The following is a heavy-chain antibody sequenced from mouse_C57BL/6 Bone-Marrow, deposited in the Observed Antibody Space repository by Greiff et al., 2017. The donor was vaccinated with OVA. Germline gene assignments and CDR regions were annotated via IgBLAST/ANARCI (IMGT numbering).Heavy chain of an antibody. CDR1: GFSLSTFGMG. Sequence: QVTLKVSGPGILQPSPTLRLPCSFSGFSLSTFGMGVGWIRPPSGKGLEWLAHLWWADDKYYNPALKSRLPISKNTSTNQVFLKIANVDTADTATYDGARIDTTVVATRFAYWGQGTLVTVSA. CDR2: LWWADDK. J-gene: IGHJ3*01. CDR3: ARIDTTVVATRFAY. V-gene: IGHV8-8*01. D-gene: IGHD1-1*01.